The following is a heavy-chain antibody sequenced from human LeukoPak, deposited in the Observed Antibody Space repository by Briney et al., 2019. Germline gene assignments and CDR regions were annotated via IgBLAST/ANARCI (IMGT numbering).Heavy chain of an antibody. J-gene: IGHJ4*02. D-gene: IGHD3-16*02. V-gene: IGHV3-53*01. Sequence: GGSRRLSCTVSGFTVSSNSMSWVRQAPGKGLEWVSFIYSDNTHYSDSVKGRFTISRDNSKNTLYLQMNSLRAEDTAVYYCAKDLYVWGSYQFDYWGQGILVTVSS. CDR2: IYSDNT. CDR1: GFTVSSNS. CDR3: AKDLYVWGSYQFDY.